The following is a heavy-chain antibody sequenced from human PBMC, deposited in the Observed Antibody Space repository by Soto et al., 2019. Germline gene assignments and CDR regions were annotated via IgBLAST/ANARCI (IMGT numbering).Heavy chain of an antibody. D-gene: IGHD3-3*01. CDR3: ARDPGVTNYYFDY. CDR1: GFTFSSYG. Sequence: QVQLVESGGGVVQPGTSLRLSCAPSGFTFSSYGMHRVRQAPGKGLEWVAVIWYDGSKQYYADSVKGRFTISRDNSKNTLYLQMNSLRAEDTAVYYCARDPGVTNYYFDYWGQGTLVTVSS. V-gene: IGHV3-33*01. J-gene: IGHJ4*02. CDR2: IWYDGSKQ.